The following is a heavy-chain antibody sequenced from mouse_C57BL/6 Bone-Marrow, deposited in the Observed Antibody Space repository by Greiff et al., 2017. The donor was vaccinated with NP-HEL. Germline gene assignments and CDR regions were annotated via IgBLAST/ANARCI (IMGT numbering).Heavy chain of an antibody. V-gene: IGHV14-4*01. CDR2: IDPENGDT. D-gene: IGHD2-3*01. CDR3: TCRGSDGYYSSYFDV. CDR1: GFNIKDDY. J-gene: IGHJ1*03. Sequence: VQLQQSGAELVRPGASVKLSCTASGFNIKDDYMHWVKQRPEQGLEWIGWIDPENGDTEYASKFQGKATITADTSSNTAYLQLSSLTSEDTAVYYCTCRGSDGYYSSYFDVWGTGTTVTVSS.